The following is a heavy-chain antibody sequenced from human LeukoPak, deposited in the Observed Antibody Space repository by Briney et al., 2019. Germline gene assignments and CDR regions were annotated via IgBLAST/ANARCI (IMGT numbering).Heavy chain of an antibody. CDR2: IYHSGST. J-gene: IGHJ4*02. CDR3: ARLVRTYYYDSSGYYWDY. Sequence: SETLSLTCTVSGGSISSYYWSWIRQPPGKGLEYIGYIYHSGSTNYNPSLKSRVTISVDTSKNQFSLKLSSVTAADMAVYYCARLVRTYYYDSSGYYWDYWGQGTLVTVSS. V-gene: IGHV4-59*08. D-gene: IGHD3-22*01. CDR1: GGSISSYY.